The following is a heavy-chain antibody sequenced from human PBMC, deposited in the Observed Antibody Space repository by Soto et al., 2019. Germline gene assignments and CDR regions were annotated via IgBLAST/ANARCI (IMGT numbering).Heavy chain of an antibody. Sequence: SETLCLTCAVDGGSFRGYYWTWIRQPPGKGLEWIGEINHRRSTNYNPSLKSRVTISVDTSKNQFSLKLSSVTAADTAVYYCARVWDIVVVPAAKSNYYMDVWGKGTTVTVSS. CDR2: INHRRST. V-gene: IGHV4-34*01. CDR3: ARVWDIVVVPAAKSNYYMDV. J-gene: IGHJ6*03. D-gene: IGHD2-2*01. CDR1: GGSFRGYY.